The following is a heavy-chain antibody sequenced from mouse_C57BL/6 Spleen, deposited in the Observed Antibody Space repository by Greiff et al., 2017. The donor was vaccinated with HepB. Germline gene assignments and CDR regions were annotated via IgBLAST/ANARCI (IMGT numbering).Heavy chain of an antibody. J-gene: IGHJ3*01. CDR3: ARSPDYYGSSYGFAY. D-gene: IGHD1-1*01. CDR1: GFTFSSYA. V-gene: IGHV5-4*03. CDR2: ISDGGSYT. Sequence: EVMLVESGGGLVKPGGSLKLSCAASGFTFSSYAMSWVRQTPEKRLEWVATISDGGSYTYYPDNVKGRCTISRDNAKNNLYLQMSHLKSEDTAMYYCARSPDYYGSSYGFAYWGQGTLVTVSA.